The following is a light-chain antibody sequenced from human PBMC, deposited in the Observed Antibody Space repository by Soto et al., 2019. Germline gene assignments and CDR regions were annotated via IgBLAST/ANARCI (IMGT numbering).Light chain of an antibody. J-gene: IGKJ1*01. CDR1: QDISDH. Sequence: DFQMTQSPSSLSASVGDRVTITCRASQDISDHLAWYQHKPGKVPKLLIYEASTLQSGVPSRFSGGGFGTDFTITISSLQPEDVAIYYCQRYNRTPRTFGQGTKLELK. CDR2: EAS. V-gene: IGKV1-27*01. CDR3: QRYNRTPRT.